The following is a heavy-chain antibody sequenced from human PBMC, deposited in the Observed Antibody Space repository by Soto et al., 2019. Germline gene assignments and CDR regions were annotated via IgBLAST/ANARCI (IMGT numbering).Heavy chain of an antibody. CDR1: GGTFSSYT. J-gene: IGHJ6*03. D-gene: IGHD5-12*01. CDR2: IIPILGIA. V-gene: IGHV1-69*02. CDR3: ASPSLVATGGYYYYYYMDV. Sequence: GASVKLSCKASGGTFSSYTISWVRQAPGQGLEWMGRIIPILGIANYAQKFQGRVTITADKSTSTAYMELSSLRSEDTAVYYCASPSLVATGGYYYYYYMDVWGKGTTVTVSS.